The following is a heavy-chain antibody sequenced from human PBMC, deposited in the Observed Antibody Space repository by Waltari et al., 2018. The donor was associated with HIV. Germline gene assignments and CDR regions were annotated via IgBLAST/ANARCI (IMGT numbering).Heavy chain of an antibody. CDR2: IKTSGNS. CDR1: GDSIRNYS. CDR3: ARLGYQDMDV. Sequence: QVQVQESGPGLVTPSEPLSLTCAVSGDSIRNYSWSWIRQPAGKGLEWIGRIKTSGNSNYNPSLKSRLTLSADTSKNQVSLRLSSVTAADTAVYYCARLGYQDMDVWGQGTTVTVSS. J-gene: IGHJ6*02. D-gene: IGHD6-25*01. V-gene: IGHV4-4*07.